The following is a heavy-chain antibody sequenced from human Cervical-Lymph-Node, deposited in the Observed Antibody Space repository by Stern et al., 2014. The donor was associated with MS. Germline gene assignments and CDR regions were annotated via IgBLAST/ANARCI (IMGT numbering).Heavy chain of an antibody. CDR3: AKDIRAVAGTALGY. V-gene: IGHV3-23*04. CDR2: ISGSGGST. D-gene: IGHD6-19*01. J-gene: IGHJ4*02. Sequence: EVQLVESGGGLVQPGGSLRLSCAASGFTFSSYAMSWVRQAPGQGLEWGSAISGSGGSTYYADSVMGRFTISRDNSKNTLYLQMNSLRAEDTAVYYCAKDIRAVAGTALGYWGQGTLVTVSS. CDR1: GFTFSSYA.